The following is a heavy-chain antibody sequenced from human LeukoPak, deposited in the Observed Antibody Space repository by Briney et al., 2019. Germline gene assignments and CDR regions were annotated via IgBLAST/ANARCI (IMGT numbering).Heavy chain of an antibody. CDR2: IYYSGST. J-gene: IGHJ4*02. D-gene: IGHD3-22*01. CDR3: ARGPAVIYYD. V-gene: IGHV4-39*07. CDR1: GGSISSSSYY. Sequence: TPSETLSLTCTVSGGSISSSSYYWGWIRQPPGKGLEWIGSIYYSGSTYYNPSLKSRVTISVDTSKNQFSLKLSSVTAADTAVYYCARGPAVIYYDWGQGALVTVSS.